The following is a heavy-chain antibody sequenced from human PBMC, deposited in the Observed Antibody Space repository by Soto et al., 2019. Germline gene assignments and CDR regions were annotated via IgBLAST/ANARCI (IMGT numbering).Heavy chain of an antibody. Sequence: PGGSLRLSCAASGFTFSSYGMHWVCQAPGKGPEWLAVIWYDGSNKYYADSVKGRFTISRDNSKNTLYMQMNSLRAEDTAVYYCARAYGDWRYFDYWGQRTLVTVSS. CDR1: GFTFSSYG. CDR3: ARAYGDWRYFDY. D-gene: IGHD3-10*01. V-gene: IGHV3-33*01. J-gene: IGHJ4*02. CDR2: IWYDGSNK.